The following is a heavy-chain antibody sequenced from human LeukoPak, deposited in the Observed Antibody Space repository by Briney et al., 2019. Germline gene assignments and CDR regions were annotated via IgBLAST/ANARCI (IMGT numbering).Heavy chain of an antibody. CDR3: AKDLDRGAFFDI. D-gene: IGHD1-26*01. V-gene: IGHV3-23*01. CDR2: ISGSGGST. Sequence: PGGALILSCSASGFTFSSYAMSTVRQAPAKGLDWVSPISGSGGSTYYADSVKGRFTIYRDNSKNTLYLQMNSLRAEDRGVYYCAKDLDRGAFFDIWGQGTMVTVSS. J-gene: IGHJ3*02. CDR1: GFTFSSYA.